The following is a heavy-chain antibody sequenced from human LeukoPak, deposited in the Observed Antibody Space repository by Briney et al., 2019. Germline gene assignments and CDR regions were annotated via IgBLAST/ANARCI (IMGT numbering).Heavy chain of an antibody. CDR1: GFTFSSYW. CDR2: IKQDGSEK. D-gene: IGHD6-13*01. CDR3: SRDRSCSWERGAIEY. Sequence: PGGSLRLSCAASGFTFSSYWMSWVRQAPGKGLEWVSNIKQDGSEKYYVDSVKGRFTISRDNAKNSLYLQMNSLRAEDTAVYYWSRDRSCSWERGAIEYRGQGTLVTVSS. J-gene: IGHJ4*02. V-gene: IGHV3-7*01.